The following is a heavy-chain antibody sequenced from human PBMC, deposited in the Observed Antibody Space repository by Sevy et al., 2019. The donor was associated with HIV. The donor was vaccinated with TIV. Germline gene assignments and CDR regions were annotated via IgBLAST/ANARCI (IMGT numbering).Heavy chain of an antibody. CDR1: GFTFGDYA. Sequence: GRSLRLSCTASGFTFGDYAMSWVRQAPGKGLEWVGFIRSKAYGGTTEYAASVKGRFTISRDDSKSIAYLQMNSLKTEDTAVYYCTRDTSVGYCTNGVCYKRGNYYYYGMDVWGQGTTVTVSS. J-gene: IGHJ6*02. CDR3: TRDTSVGYCTNGVCYKRGNYYYYGMDV. CDR2: IRSKAYGGTT. V-gene: IGHV3-49*04. D-gene: IGHD2-8*01.